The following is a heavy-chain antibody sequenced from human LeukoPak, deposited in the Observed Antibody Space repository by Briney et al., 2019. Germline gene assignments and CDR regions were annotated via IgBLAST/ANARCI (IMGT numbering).Heavy chain of an antibody. CDR3: AKARIIGVGWAQFDP. CDR2: FDGNAHGT. D-gene: IGHD2-21*01. Sequence: GGSLRLSCATSGFTFSQFGMTWVRQPPGKGLKWVASFDGNAHGTYFADSVKGRCTISSDNSKNTVYLQMNSLRADDTAIYYCAKARIIGVGWAQFDPWGQGSLVTVSS. J-gene: IGHJ5*02. V-gene: IGHV3-23*01. CDR1: GFTFSQFG.